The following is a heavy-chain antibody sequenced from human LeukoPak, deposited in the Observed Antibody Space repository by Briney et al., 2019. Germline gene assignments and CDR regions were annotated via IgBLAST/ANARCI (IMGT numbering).Heavy chain of an antibody. CDR3: ARSSGGLMDKYYFDY. Sequence: SVKVSCKASGGTFSSYAISWVRQAPGQGLEWMGGITPIFGTANYAQKFQGRVTITADESTSTAYMELSSLRSEDTAVYYCARSSGGLMDKYYFDYWGQGTLVTVSS. D-gene: IGHD3-10*01. V-gene: IGHV1-69*13. J-gene: IGHJ4*02. CDR2: ITPIFGTA. CDR1: GGTFSSYA.